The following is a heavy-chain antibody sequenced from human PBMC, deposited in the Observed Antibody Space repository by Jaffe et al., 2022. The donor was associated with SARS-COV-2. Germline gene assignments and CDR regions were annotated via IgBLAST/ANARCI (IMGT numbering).Heavy chain of an antibody. V-gene: IGHV3-9*01. D-gene: IGHD3-3*01. CDR3: AKVDGVVITGPYYFDY. Sequence: EVQLVESGGGLVQPGRSLRLSCAASGFTFDDYAMHWVRQAPGKGLEWVSGISWNSGSIGYADSVKGRFTISRDNAKNSLYLQMNSLRAEDTALYYCAKVDGVVITGPYYFDYWGQGTLVTVSS. CDR1: GFTFDDYA. J-gene: IGHJ4*02. CDR2: ISWNSGSI.